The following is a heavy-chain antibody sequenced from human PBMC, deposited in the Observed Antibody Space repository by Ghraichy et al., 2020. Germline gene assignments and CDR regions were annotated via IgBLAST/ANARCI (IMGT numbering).Heavy chain of an antibody. V-gene: IGHV3-23*01. CDR1: GLPFSTYA. Sequence: GGSLRLSCAASGLPFSTYAMTWVRQAPGKGLEWVSVISGRGDATWYADSVKGRFTISRDNSKNTLFLQMNSLRADDTALYYCASDRRVSLVRGTDYWGQGTLVTVSS. D-gene: IGHD3-10*01. CDR3: ASDRRVSLVRGTDY. CDR2: ISGRGDAT. J-gene: IGHJ4*02.